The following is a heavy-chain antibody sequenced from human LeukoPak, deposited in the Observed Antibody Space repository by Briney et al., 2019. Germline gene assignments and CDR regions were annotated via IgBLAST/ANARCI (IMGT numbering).Heavy chain of an antibody. V-gene: IGHV3-23*01. J-gene: IGHJ5*02. CDR3: AKASDSAAAGARDWFDP. D-gene: IGHD6-13*01. Sequence: GGSLRLSCAASGFTLSRCAMSWVRQAPGKGLEWVSTISGSGGSAYYADSVKGRFTISRDNSKNTLYLQLNSLRAEDTAIYYCAKASDSAAAGARDWFDPWGQGTLVTVSS. CDR1: GFTLSRCA. CDR2: ISGSGGSA.